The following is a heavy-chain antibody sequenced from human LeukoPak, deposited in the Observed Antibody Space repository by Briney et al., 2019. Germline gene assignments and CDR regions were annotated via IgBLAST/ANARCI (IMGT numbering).Heavy chain of an antibody. D-gene: IGHD6-13*01. CDR3: ARLYSSSWYEDEYFQH. V-gene: IGHV3-7*01. CDR1: GFTFSSYW. CDR2: IKQDGSEK. Sequence: GGSLRLSCAASGFTFSSYWMSWVRRAPGKGLEWVANIKQDGSEKYYVDSVKGRFTISRDNAKNSLYLQMNSLRAEDTAVYYCARLYSSSWYEDEYFQHWGQGTLVTVSS. J-gene: IGHJ1*01.